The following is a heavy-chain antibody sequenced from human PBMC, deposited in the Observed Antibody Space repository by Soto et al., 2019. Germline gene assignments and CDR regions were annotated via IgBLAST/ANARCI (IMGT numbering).Heavy chain of an antibody. Sequence: ASVKVSCKASGYTFTSYGISWVLQAPGEGLEWMGWISGYNGNTNYAQKLQGRVTMTTDTSTNTAYMELRSLRSDDTAVYYCARSRSGYSSGWHYYYYDMHVWG. CDR3: ARSRSGYSSGWHYYYYDMHV. CDR1: GYTFTSYG. J-gene: IGHJ6*02. CDR2: ISGYNGNT. D-gene: IGHD6-19*01. V-gene: IGHV1-18*01.